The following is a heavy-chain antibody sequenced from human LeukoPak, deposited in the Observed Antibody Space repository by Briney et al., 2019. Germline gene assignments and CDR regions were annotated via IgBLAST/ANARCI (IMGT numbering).Heavy chain of an antibody. D-gene: IGHD5-24*01. CDR2: IYSGDTT. CDR3: ARIRDRYNDY. CDR1: GVTVSSNY. V-gene: IGHV3-53*01. J-gene: IGHJ4*02. Sequence: PGGSLRLSCAASGVTVSSNYMGWVRQAPGKGLQWVSVIYSGDTTYYADSVKGRFTISRDNSRNTLYLQMNSLRAEDTAVYYCARIRDRYNDYWGQGTLVTVSS.